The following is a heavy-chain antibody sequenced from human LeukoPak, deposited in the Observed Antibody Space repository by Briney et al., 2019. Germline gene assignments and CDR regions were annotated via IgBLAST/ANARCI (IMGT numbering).Heavy chain of an antibody. CDR2: ISGSGGST. Sequence: GGSLRLSCAASGFTFSSYAVSWVRQAPGKGLEWVSAISGSGGSTYYADSVKGRFTISRDNAKNSLYLQMKSLRAEDTAVYYCARGKTSQNIVTRKTYNWFDPWGQGTLVTVSS. V-gene: IGHV3-23*01. D-gene: IGHD2/OR15-2a*01. J-gene: IGHJ5*02. CDR3: ARGKTSQNIVTRKTYNWFDP. CDR1: GFTFSSYA.